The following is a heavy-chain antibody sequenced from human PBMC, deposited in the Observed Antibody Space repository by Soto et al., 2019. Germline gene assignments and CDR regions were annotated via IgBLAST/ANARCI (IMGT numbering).Heavy chain of an antibody. CDR2: IYGSSYT. Sequence: EVQLVESGGGLVQPGGXLXXXCAXXGFTVSNTYMSWVRQAPGXGXXXXSIIYGSSYTYNADSVKGRFTXSXXXXXXXXXXXXXXXXXXXXAVYYCARGGSSGSYYAHWNFDLWGRGTLVTVXS. J-gene: IGHJ2*01. V-gene: IGHV3-66*01. D-gene: IGHD3-10*01. CDR3: ARGGSSGSYYAHWNFDL. CDR1: GFTVSNTY.